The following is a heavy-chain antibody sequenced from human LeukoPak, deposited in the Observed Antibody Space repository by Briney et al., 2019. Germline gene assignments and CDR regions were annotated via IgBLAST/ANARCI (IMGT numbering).Heavy chain of an antibody. V-gene: IGHV1-46*01. CDR1: GYTSTTYY. J-gene: IGHJ6*03. D-gene: IGHD3-10*01. CDR2: ISPRVGTT. Sequence: SLKVSCKASGYTSTTYYIDCVPHTPEQRLGWMGMISPRVGTTTYTPTSKGRVTMHRETSTATAYLDLARLTSEDTPVYYSGSTNYDPSLKSRVSISVDTSKNQFSLKLSSVTAADTAVYYCARQHGDYRPPYYYYMDVWGKGTTVTVSS. CDR3: GSTNYDPSLKSRVSISVDTSKNQFSLKLSSVTAADTAVYYCARQHGDYRPPYYYYMDV.